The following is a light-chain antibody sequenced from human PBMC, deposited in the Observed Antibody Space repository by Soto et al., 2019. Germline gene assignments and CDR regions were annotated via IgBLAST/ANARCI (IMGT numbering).Light chain of an antibody. V-gene: IGLV2-14*01. CDR1: SSDVGNHNY. CDR2: DVS. J-gene: IGLJ2*01. Sequence: QSVLTQPASVSGSPGQSITISCTGTSSDVGNHNYVSWFQQHPGKAPKLMIYDVSNRPSGVSNRFSGSKSGNTASLTISGLQAEDEANYYCSSYSSSSTFVVFGGGTKVTVL. CDR3: SSYSSSSTFVV.